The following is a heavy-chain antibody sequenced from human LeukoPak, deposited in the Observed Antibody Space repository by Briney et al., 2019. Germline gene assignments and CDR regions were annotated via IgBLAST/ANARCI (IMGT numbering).Heavy chain of an antibody. D-gene: IGHD6-13*01. Sequence: GGSLRLSCAASGFTFSDYYMSWIRQAPGQGLECVSYISGGGGSTYYADSVKGRFTISRDNAKNPLYLQMNSLRAEDTAVYYCARVAAVGGTGYFDYWGQGNLVTVSS. V-gene: IGHV3-11*01. CDR2: ISGGGGST. CDR3: ARVAAVGGTGYFDY. J-gene: IGHJ4*02. CDR1: GFTFSDYY.